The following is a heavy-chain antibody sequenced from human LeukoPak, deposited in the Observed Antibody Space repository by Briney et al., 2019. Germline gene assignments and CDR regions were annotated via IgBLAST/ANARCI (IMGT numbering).Heavy chain of an antibody. J-gene: IGHJ3*01. V-gene: IGHV4-39*07. CDR2: IYYSGST. CDR1: GGSISSSSYY. Sequence: SETLSLTCTVSGGSISSSSYYWGWIRQPPGKGLEWIGSIYYSGSTYYNPSLKSRVTISVDTSKNQFSLKVSSVTAADTAVYYCARDKSGGLPADAFDLWGQGTMVTVSS. CDR3: ARDKSGGLPADAFDL. D-gene: IGHD3-16*01.